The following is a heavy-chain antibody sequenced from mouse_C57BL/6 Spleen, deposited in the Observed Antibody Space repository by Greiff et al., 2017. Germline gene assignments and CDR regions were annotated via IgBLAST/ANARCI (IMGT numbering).Heavy chain of an antibody. CDR3: ARSNYGSSYAWFAY. CDR1: GYTFTSYC. Sequence: QVQLLQPGAELVRPGTSVKLSCTASGYTFTSYCMHWVTQRPGQGLEWSGVIDPSDSYTNYNQKFKGKATLTVDTSSSTAYMQLSSLTSEDSAVYYCARSNYGSSYAWFAYWGQGTLVTVSA. J-gene: IGHJ3*01. D-gene: IGHD1-1*01. V-gene: IGHV1-59*01. CDR2: IDPSDSYT.